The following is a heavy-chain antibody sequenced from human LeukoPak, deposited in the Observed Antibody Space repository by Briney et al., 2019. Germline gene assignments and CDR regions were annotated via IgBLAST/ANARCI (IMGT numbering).Heavy chain of an antibody. CDR2: IYYSGST. D-gene: IGHD2-2*02. CDR3: ATTVVPAAIVGYCFDY. V-gene: IGHV4-39*01. J-gene: IGHJ4*02. Sequence: PSETLSLTCTVSGGSISSSSYYWGWIRQPPGKGLEWIGSIYYSGSTYYNPSLKSRVTISVDTSKNQFSLKLSSVTAADTAVYYCATTVVPAAIVGYCFDYWGQGTLVTVSS. CDR1: GGSISSSSYY.